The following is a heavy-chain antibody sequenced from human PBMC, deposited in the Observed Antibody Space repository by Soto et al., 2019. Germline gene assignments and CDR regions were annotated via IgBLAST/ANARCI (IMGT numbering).Heavy chain of an antibody. CDR1: QFTFSAYG. CDR3: ARVHTPIGVVITTAFDI. CDR2: ISSSGNTI. Sequence: PGGSLRLSCAASQFTFSAYGMNWVRQAPGKGLEWVSYISSSGNTIHYADSVKGRFAISRDNAKNTLYLQMNSLRAEDTAVYYCARVHTPIGVVITTAFDIWGQGTMVTVSS. J-gene: IGHJ3*02. V-gene: IGHV3-48*03. D-gene: IGHD3-22*01.